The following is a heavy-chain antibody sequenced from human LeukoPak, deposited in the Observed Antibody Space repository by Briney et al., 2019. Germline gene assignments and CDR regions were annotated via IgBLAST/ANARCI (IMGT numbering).Heavy chain of an antibody. J-gene: IGHJ5*02. D-gene: IGHD3-22*01. CDR3: ARDGYDSRGGFDP. CDR2: IYYSGST. Sequence: SETLSLTCTVSGGSISSYYWSWLRQPPGKGLEWIGYIYYSGSTNYNPSLKSRVTISVDTSKNQFSLKLSSVTAADTAVYYCARDGYDSRGGFDPWGQGTRVTVSS. V-gene: IGHV4-59*01. CDR1: GGSISSYY.